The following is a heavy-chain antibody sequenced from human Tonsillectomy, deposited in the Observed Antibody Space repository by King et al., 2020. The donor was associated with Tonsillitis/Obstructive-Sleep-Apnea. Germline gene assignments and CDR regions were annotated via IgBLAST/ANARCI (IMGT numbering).Heavy chain of an antibody. V-gene: IGHV3-72*01. Sequence: VQLVESGGGLVQPGGSLRLSCAASGFTFSDHYMDWVRQAPGKGLEWVGRTGNKPNSDTTEFAASVKGRFAISGDDSKNSLFLQMNSLKTEDTAVYYCARRRYGDYTLFWYFDLWGRGTLVTVSS. CDR3: ARRRYGDYTLFWYFDL. D-gene: IGHD4-17*01. J-gene: IGHJ2*01. CDR2: TGNKPNSDTT. CDR1: GFTFSDHY.